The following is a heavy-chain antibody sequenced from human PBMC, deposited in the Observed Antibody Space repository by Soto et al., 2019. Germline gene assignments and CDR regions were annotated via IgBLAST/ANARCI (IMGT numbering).Heavy chain of an antibody. CDR2: MNPNSGNT. J-gene: IGHJ5*02. CDR3: ARGAFP. Sequence: QVQLAQSGAEVKKPGASVKVSCKASGYTFTSSDINWVRQATGQGLEWLGWMNPNSGNTGYAEKFQGRITLTRSTSINTAYLELSSLSCDDSAVYYCARGAFPWGQGTLVTVSS. CDR1: GYTFTSSD. V-gene: IGHV1-8*01.